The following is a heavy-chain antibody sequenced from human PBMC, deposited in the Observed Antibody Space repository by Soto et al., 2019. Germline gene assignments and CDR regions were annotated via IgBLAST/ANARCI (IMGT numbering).Heavy chain of an antibody. CDR2: IKQDGSEK. Sequence: GGSLRLSCAASGFTFSSYWMGWVRQAPGKGLEWVANIKQDGSEKYYVDSVKGRFTISRDNAKNSLYLQMNSLRAEGTAVYYCARELRYFDYWGQGTLVTAPQ. V-gene: IGHV3-7*03. CDR1: GFTFSSYW. J-gene: IGHJ4*02. CDR3: ARELRYFDY.